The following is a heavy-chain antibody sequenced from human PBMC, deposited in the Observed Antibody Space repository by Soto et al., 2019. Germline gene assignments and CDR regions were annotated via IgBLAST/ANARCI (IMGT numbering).Heavy chain of an antibody. CDR2: ISSSGYT. D-gene: IGHD4-17*01. V-gene: IGHV3-11*06. CDR1: GFTFSDYY. CDR3: AKELNYGDYRTQVDY. Sequence: PVGSLRLSCAASGFTFSDYYMNWIRQAPGKGLEWVSYISSSGYTNYADSVKGRFTISRDNSKNTLYLQMNSLRAEDTAVYYCAKELNYGDYRTQVDYWGQGTLVTVSS. J-gene: IGHJ4*02.